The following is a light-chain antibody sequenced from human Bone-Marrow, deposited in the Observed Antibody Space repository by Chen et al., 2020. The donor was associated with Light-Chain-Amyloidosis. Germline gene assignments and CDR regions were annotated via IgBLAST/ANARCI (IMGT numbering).Light chain of an antibody. Sequence: SYELTRPPSVSVSPGQTARITCSGDDLPTKYAYWYQQKPGQAPVLVIHRDTERPSGISDRFSGSSSGTTATLTISGVQAEDEADYHCQSADSSGTYEVIFGGGTKLTVL. CDR1: DLPTKY. V-gene: IGLV3-25*03. CDR2: RDT. J-gene: IGLJ2*01. CDR3: QSADSSGTYEVI.